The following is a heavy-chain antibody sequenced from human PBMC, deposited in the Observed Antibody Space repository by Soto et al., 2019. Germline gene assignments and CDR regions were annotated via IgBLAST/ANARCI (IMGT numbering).Heavy chain of an antibody. V-gene: IGHV1-58*02. CDR3: AADNPPH. CDR2: IVVGSGNT. Sequence: SVKVSCKASGFTFTISAMQWVRQARGQRLEWIGWIVVGSGNTNYAQKFQERVTITRDMSTSTAYMELSSLRSEDTAVYYCAADNPPHWGQGTMVTVSS. J-gene: IGHJ3*01. CDR1: GFTFTISA.